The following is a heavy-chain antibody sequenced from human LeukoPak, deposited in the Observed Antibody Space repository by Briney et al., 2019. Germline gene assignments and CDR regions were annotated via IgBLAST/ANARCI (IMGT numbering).Heavy chain of an antibody. CDR1: GFTFDDYA. V-gene: IGHV3-43*02. CDR3: AKDAMMHYDFSYNWFDP. J-gene: IGHJ5*02. Sequence: PGGSQRLSCAASGFTFDDYAMHWVRQAPGKGLEWVSLISGDGGSTYYADSVKGRFTISRDNSKNSLYLQMNSLRTEDTALYYCAKDAMMHYDFSYNWFDPWGQGTLVTVSS. CDR2: ISGDGGST. D-gene: IGHD3-3*01.